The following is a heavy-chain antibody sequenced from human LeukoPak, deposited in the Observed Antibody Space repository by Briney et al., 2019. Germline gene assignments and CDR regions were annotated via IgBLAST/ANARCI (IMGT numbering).Heavy chain of an antibody. CDR2: INQSGAT. CDR3: ATRYG. V-gene: IGHV4-34*01. CDR1: GGSFSDYY. D-gene: IGHD4-17*01. Sequence: SETLSLTCAVYGGSFSDYYWHWIRQPPGKGLEWIGEINQSGATNYNPSLKSRVTISIDTSKSQFSLKLSSVTAADTAVYYCATRYGWGQGTLVTVSS. J-gene: IGHJ4*02.